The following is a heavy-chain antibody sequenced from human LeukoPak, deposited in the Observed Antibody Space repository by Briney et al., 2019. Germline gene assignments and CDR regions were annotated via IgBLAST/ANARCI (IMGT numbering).Heavy chain of an antibody. V-gene: IGHV3-23*01. CDR2: ISASGGST. Sequence: GGSLRLSCAASGFTFSSYAMAWVRQAPGKGLEWVSFISASGGSTFYPDSVKGRFTISRDNSKNTLYLQMDRLRAEDTAVYFCARRGVVIRVILVGFHKEAFYFDSWGQGALVTVSS. CDR1: GFTFSSYA. CDR3: ARRGVVIRVILVGFHKEAFYFDS. J-gene: IGHJ4*02. D-gene: IGHD3-22*01.